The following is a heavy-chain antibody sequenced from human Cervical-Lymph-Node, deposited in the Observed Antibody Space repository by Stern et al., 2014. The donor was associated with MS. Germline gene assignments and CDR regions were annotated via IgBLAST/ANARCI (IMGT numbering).Heavy chain of an antibody. CDR2: ISIDGSNR. CDR1: GFSLNSLG. CDR3: LGVGDAMHV. V-gene: IGHV3-30*03. J-gene: IGHJ6*02. Sequence: VQLVESGGGVVQPGRSLRLSCAVSGFSLNSLGMHWVRQAPGKGLEWVAVISIDGSNRRYGDSVKGRFSISRDISNNTLYLQMNSLRPEDTAVYYCLGVGDAMHVWGQGTTVIVSS.